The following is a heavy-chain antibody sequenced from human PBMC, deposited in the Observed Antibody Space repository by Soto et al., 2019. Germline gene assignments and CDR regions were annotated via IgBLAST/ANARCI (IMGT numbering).Heavy chain of an antibody. CDR1: GFTFSSYA. D-gene: IGHD3-22*01. CDR2: ISGSGGST. Sequence: GGSLRLSCAASGFTFSSYAMSWVRQAPGKGLEWVSAISGSGGSTYYGDSVKGRFTISRDNSKNTLYLQMNSLRAEDTAVYYCAKDPRITMIVVVPDAFDIWGQGTMVTVSS. CDR3: AKDPRITMIVVVPDAFDI. V-gene: IGHV3-23*01. J-gene: IGHJ3*02.